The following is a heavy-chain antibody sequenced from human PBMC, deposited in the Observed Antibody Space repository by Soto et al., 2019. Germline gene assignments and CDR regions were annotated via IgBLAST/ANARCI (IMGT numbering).Heavy chain of an antibody. Sequence: GGSLRLSCAASGFTFSSYEMNWVRQAPGKGLEWVSYISSSGSTIYYADSVKGRFTISRDNAKNSLYLQMNSLRAEDTAVYYCARERKYCSSTSCYYYYGMDVWGQGTTVTVSS. V-gene: IGHV3-48*03. D-gene: IGHD2-2*01. CDR1: GFTFSSYE. CDR2: ISSSGSTI. J-gene: IGHJ6*02. CDR3: ARERKYCSSTSCYYYYGMDV.